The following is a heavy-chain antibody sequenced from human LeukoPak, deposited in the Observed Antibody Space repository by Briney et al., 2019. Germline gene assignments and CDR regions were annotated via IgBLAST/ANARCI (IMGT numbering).Heavy chain of an antibody. J-gene: IGHJ6*03. Sequence: GGSLRLSCAASGFTFSSYAMHWVRQAPGKGLEWVAVISYDGSNKYYADSVKGRSTISRDNSKNTLYLQMNSLRAEDTAVYYCAREERAYDSSSSGSYYYYYMDVWGKGTTVTVSS. V-gene: IGHV3-30-3*01. CDR3: AREERAYDSSSSGSYYYYYMDV. D-gene: IGHD6-6*01. CDR2: ISYDGSNK. CDR1: GFTFSSYA.